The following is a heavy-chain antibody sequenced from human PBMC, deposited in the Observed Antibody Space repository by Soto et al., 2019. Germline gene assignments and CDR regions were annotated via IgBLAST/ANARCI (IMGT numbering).Heavy chain of an antibody. CDR1: GFTFSSYS. CDR3: VRVGVGIGNHFDS. J-gene: IGHJ4*02. D-gene: IGHD1-26*01. V-gene: IGHV3-30-3*01. CDR2: ISYDGSNK. Sequence: GGSLSLSCAASGFTFSSYSMHWVRPAPGEGLEWVAVISYDGSNKYYADSVKGRFTVSRDNSKNTLYLQMNNLRPEDTAVYYCVRVGVGIGNHFDSWGRGTLVTVSS.